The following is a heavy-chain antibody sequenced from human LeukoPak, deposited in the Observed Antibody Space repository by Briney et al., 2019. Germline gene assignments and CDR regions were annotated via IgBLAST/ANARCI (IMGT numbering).Heavy chain of an antibody. CDR3: ARELAAGYYYGMDV. J-gene: IGHJ6*02. CDR2: IWYDGSNK. CDR1: GFTFSSYG. D-gene: IGHD6-13*01. V-gene: IGHV3-33*01. Sequence: GGSLRLSCAASGFTFSSYGMHWVRQAPGKGLEWVAVIWYDGSNKYYADSVKGRFTISRDNSKNTLYLQMNSLRAEDTAAYYCARELAAGYYYGMDVWGQGTTVTVSS.